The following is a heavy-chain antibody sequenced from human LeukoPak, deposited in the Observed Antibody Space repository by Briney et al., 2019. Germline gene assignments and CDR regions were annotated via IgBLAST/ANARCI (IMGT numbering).Heavy chain of an antibody. CDR2: ISASGGST. Sequence: GGSLRLSCAASGFTFSSYAMTWVRQAPGKGLECVSGISASGGSTYYADSVTGRFSISSGNSKNTLYLQMNSLRVEDTAVYYSAKGRDILTGHNMYYYYGMDVWGQGTTVTVSS. V-gene: IGHV3-23*01. D-gene: IGHD3-9*01. J-gene: IGHJ6*02. CDR3: AKGRDILTGHNMYYYYGMDV. CDR1: GFTFSSYA.